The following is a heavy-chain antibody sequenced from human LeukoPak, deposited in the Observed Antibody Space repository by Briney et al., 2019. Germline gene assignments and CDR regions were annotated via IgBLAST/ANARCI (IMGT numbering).Heavy chain of an antibody. D-gene: IGHD3-9*01. Sequence: PSETLSLTCTVSSASISSSSYYWGWIRQPPGKGLEWIGSIYYSGSTYYNPSLKSRVTISVDTSKDQFSMKLSSVTAADTAVYYCARDKDSGLRYFGWLSHAFDIWGQGTMVTVSS. V-gene: IGHV4-39*07. CDR1: SASISSSSYY. CDR2: IYYSGST. J-gene: IGHJ3*02. CDR3: ARDKDSGLRYFGWLSHAFDI.